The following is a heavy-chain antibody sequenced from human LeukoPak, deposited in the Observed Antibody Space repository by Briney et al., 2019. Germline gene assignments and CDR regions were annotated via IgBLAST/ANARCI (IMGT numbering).Heavy chain of an antibody. J-gene: IGHJ4*02. CDR1: GFSFSKYW. D-gene: IGHD6-19*01. Sequence: GGSLRLSCAASGFSFSKYWMHWVRQAPGKGLVWVSRINNDCSTTHYPHSPKGRLTISRNNAKNTLYLQMNSLRPEHTGWDCCATNPDSGGWSTSACWSERTLV. CDR2: INNDCSTT. CDR3: ATNPDSGGWSTSAC. V-gene: IGHV3-74*01.